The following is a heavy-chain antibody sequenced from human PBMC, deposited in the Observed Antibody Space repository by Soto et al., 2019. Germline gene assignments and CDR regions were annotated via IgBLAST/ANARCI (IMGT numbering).Heavy chain of an antibody. V-gene: IGHV3-33*01. J-gene: IGHJ3*02. CDR3: ARMRPDIVLMVYASKAAGAFDI. CDR1: GFTFSSYG. Sequence: HPGGSLRLSCAASGFTFSSYGMHWVRQAPGKGLEWVAVIWYDGSNKYYADSVKGRFTISRDNSKNTLYLQMNSLRAEDTAVYYCARMRPDIVLMVYASKAAGAFDIWGQGTMVTVSS. D-gene: IGHD2-8*01. CDR2: IWYDGSNK.